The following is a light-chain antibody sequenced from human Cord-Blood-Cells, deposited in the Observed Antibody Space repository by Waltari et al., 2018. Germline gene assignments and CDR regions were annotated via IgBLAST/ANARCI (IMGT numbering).Light chain of an antibody. J-gene: IGKJ1*01. Sequence: QISPSPPSLTASVGDTVAIPFRASQSISRYLNWYQLKPGKAPKLLIYAASSLQSGVPLRFSGSGSGTDFTLSFSSLQPGGSAAFCCQQSYSTPCTFEQGTKVALK. V-gene: IGKV1-39*01. CDR3: QQSYSTPCT. CDR1: QSISRY. CDR2: AAS.